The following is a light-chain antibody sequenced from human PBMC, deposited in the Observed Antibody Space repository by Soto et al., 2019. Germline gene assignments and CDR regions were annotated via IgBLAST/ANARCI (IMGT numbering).Light chain of an antibody. Sequence: EIVLTQSQATLSLSPGERATLSCRASQSVSSYLAWYQQKPGQAPRLLIYDASNRATGIPARYSGSGSGTDFALPISSLEPQDFAVYYCQQRSNWPSLTFGGGTKVEIK. J-gene: IGKJ4*01. CDR2: DAS. V-gene: IGKV3-11*01. CDR1: QSVSSY. CDR3: QQRSNWPSLT.